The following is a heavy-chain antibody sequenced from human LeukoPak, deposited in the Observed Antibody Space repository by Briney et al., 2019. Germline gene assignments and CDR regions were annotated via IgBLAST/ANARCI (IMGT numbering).Heavy chain of an antibody. CDR1: GYTFTGYY. Sequence: ASVKVSCKASGYTFTGYYMHWVRQAPGQGLEWMGWINPNSGGTNYAQKFQGRVTMTRDTSISTAYMELSRLRSDDTAVYYCARVPPGRVPSFDYWGQGTLVTVSS. J-gene: IGHJ4*02. CDR3: ARVPPGRVPSFDY. V-gene: IGHV1-2*02. CDR2: INPNSGGT. D-gene: IGHD1-1*01.